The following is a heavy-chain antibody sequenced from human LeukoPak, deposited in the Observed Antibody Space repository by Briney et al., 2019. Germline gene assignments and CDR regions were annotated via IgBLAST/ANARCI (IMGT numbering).Heavy chain of an antibody. CDR3: AKDANYYDSSGYLIPFDY. CDR2: ISGNGHQT. CDR1: GFAFSRFA. J-gene: IGHJ4*02. D-gene: IGHD3-22*01. Sequence: GGSLRLSCSASGFAFSRFAMTWVRHLPGKGLDWVSSISGNGHQTYYGDSVKGRFSVSRDNSKNILYLQMDSLRADDSAPYYCAKDANYYDSSGYLIPFDYWGQGTLVTVSS. V-gene: IGHV3-23*01.